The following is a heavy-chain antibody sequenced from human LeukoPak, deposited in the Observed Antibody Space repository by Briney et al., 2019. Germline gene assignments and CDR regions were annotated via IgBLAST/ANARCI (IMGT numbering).Heavy chain of an antibody. J-gene: IGHJ4*02. D-gene: IGHD6-13*01. V-gene: IGHV4-4*02. CDR3: AGDGAAAGSGGYYFDY. Sequence: PSETLSLTCAVSGGSISSSNWWSWVRQPPGKGLEWIGEIYHSGSTNYNPSLKSRVTISVDKSKNQFPLKLSSVTAADTAVYYCAGDGAAAGSGGYYFDYWGQGTLVTVSS. CDR1: GGSISSSNW. CDR2: IYHSGST.